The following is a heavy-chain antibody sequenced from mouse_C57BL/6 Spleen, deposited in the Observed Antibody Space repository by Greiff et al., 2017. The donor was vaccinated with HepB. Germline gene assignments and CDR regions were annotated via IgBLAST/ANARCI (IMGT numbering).Heavy chain of an antibody. CDR3: TRGGGSLDY. Sequence: DVMLVESGEGLVKPGGSLKLSCAASGFTFSSYAMSWVRQTPEKRLEWVAYISSGGDYIYYADTVKGRFTISRDNARNTLYLQMSSLKSEDTAMYYCTRGGGSLDYWGQGTTLTVSS. V-gene: IGHV5-9-1*02. CDR2: ISSGGDYI. D-gene: IGHD1-1*02. CDR1: GFTFSSYA. J-gene: IGHJ2*01.